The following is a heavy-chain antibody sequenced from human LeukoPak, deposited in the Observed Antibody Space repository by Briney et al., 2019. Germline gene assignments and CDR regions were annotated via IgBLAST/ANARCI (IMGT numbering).Heavy chain of an antibody. CDR3: ARDLGLLYAFDI. V-gene: IGHV1-69*13. Sequence: SVKVSCKASGGTFSSYAISWVRQAPGQGLEWMGGIIPIFGTANYAQKFQGRVTITADESTSTAYMELSSLRSEDTAVYYCARDLGLLYAFDIWGQGTMVTVSS. CDR1: GGTFSSYA. D-gene: IGHD5-18*01. CDR2: IIPIFGTA. J-gene: IGHJ3*02.